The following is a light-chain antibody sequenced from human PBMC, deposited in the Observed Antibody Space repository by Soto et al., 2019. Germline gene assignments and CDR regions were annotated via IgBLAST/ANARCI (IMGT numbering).Light chain of an antibody. CDR3: QQXXKWPIT. CDR1: QSVSRN. V-gene: IGKV3-15*01. Sequence: EIVMTQSPATLSESPGERVTLFCRASQSVSRNLAWYQQKPGQAPRLLISGASTRATGIPARFSGSGSGTEFTFTISSLQSEDLAVYYXQQXXKWPITFGQGTRLEIK. CDR2: GAS. J-gene: IGKJ5*01.